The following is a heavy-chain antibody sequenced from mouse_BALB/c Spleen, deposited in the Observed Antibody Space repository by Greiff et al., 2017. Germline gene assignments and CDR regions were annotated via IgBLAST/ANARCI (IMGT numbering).Heavy chain of an antibody. V-gene: IGHV1-14*01. CDR3: AAWGWYFDV. D-gene: IGHD4-1*01. CDR2: INPYNDGT. Sequence: EVQVVESGAELMKPGASVKMSCKASGYTFTSYVMHWVKQKPGQGLEWIGYINPYNDGTKYNEKFKGKATLTSDKSSSTAYMELSSLTSEDSAVYYCAAWGWYFDVWGAGTTVTVSS. J-gene: IGHJ1*01. CDR1: GYTFTSYV.